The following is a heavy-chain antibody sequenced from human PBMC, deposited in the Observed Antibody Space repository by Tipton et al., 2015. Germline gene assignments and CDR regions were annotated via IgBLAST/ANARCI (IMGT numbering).Heavy chain of an antibody. V-gene: IGHV3-13*01. D-gene: IGHD2-2*01. CDR2: IGTDGDR. CDR1: EFTLSNYD. CDR3: VRGDRDCTITTCKGVMDV. Sequence: SLRLSCAASEFTLSNYDMHWARQVTGKGLEWVSVIGTDGDRYYRGSVKGRFTISRESAHNTLYLQMNSLRAGDTALYYCVRGDRDCTITTCKGVMDVWGQGTTVTVSS. J-gene: IGHJ6*02.